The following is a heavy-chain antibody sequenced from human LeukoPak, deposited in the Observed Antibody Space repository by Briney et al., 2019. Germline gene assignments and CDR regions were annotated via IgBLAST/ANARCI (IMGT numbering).Heavy chain of an antibody. CDR2: INHSGST. J-gene: IGHJ4*02. CDR1: GGSFSGYY. V-gene: IGHV4-34*01. CDR3: ARGPKAEDFWSGYSPSHEGSPFDY. D-gene: IGHD3-3*01. Sequence: SETLSLTCAVYGGSFSGYYWSWIRQPPGKGLEWIGEINHSGSTNYNPSLKSRVTISVDTSKHQFSLKLSSVTAAETAVYYCARGPKAEDFWSGYSPSHEGSPFDYWGQGTLVTVSS.